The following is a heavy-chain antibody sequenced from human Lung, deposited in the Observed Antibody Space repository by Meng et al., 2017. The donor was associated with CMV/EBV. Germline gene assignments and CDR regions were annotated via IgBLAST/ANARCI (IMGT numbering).Heavy chain of an antibody. CDR1: GFTFNTYA. V-gene: IGHV3-30*04. CDR2: ISYDGSNK. Sequence: SLKISXAASGFTFNTYAMHWVRQAPGKGLEWVAVISYDGSNKYTADSVQGRLTISRDNSKNNLYLQMNSLTVEDTAVYYCVRDQGGESMIAVLIERFGMDVWGRGTTVTFSS. J-gene: IGHJ6*02. D-gene: IGHD3-22*01. CDR3: VRDQGGESMIAVLIERFGMDV.